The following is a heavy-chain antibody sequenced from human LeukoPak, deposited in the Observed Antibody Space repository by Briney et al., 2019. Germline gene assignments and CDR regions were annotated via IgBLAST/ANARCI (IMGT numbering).Heavy chain of an antibody. Sequence: SETLSLTCTVSGGSISSNYWSWIRQPAGKGLEWIGRIYISGSTNYNPSLKSRVTMSVDTSKNQFSLKLSSVTAEDTAVYYCARGGDGYKFDYWGQGTLVTVSS. V-gene: IGHV4-4*07. D-gene: IGHD5-24*01. CDR3: ARGGDGYKFDY. CDR2: IYISGST. CDR1: GGSISSNY. J-gene: IGHJ4*02.